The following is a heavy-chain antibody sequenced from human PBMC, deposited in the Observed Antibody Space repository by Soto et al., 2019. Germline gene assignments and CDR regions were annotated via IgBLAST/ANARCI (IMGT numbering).Heavy chain of an antibody. CDR3: ASAWWDY. J-gene: IGHJ4*02. Sequence: GGSLRLSCAASGFTFSNYAMSWVRQATGKGLQWVSTISGSGTDTYYADSVKGRFTVSRDNSKNTLFLQINGLRAEDTALYYCASAWWDYWGQGTLVTVSS. D-gene: IGHD2-15*01. CDR1: GFTFSNYA. V-gene: IGHV3-23*01. CDR2: ISGSGTDT.